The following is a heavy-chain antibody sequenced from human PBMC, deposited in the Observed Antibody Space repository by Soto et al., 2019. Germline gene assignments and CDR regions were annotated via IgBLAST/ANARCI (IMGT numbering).Heavy chain of an antibody. CDR2: INPSGGST. Sequence: ASVKVSCKASGYTFTSYYMHWVRQAPGQGLEWMGIINPSGGSTSYAQKFQGRVTMTRDTSTSTVYMELSSLRSEDTAGYYCARSYCSSTSCYGDYYGMDVWGQGTTVTVSS. CDR3: ARSYCSSTSCYGDYYGMDV. D-gene: IGHD2-2*01. J-gene: IGHJ6*02. CDR1: GYTFTSYY. V-gene: IGHV1-46*01.